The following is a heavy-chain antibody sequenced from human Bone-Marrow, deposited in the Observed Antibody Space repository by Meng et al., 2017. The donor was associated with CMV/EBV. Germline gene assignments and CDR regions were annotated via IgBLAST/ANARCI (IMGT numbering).Heavy chain of an antibody. D-gene: IGHD4-17*01. Sequence: GGSLRLSCAASGFTFSSYGMHWVRQAPGKGLEWVAFIRYDGSNKYYADSVKGRFTISRDNSKNTLYLQMNSLRAEDTAVYYCATTVTTLWYFDYWGQGTLVTVSS. V-gene: IGHV3-30*02. CDR1: GFTFSSYG. J-gene: IGHJ4*02. CDR2: IRYDGSNK. CDR3: ATTVTTLWYFDY.